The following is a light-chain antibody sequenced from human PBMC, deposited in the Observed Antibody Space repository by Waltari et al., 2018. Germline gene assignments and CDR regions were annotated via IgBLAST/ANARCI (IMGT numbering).Light chain of an antibody. CDR3: GTWDSSLSGAV. CDR1: SSNIGHNY. V-gene: IGLV1-51*02. J-gene: IGLJ7*01. Sequence: QSALTQPPSVSAAPGQRVTISCSGGSSNIGHNYVSWYRQFPGTAPKLLIYENTGRPSGIPGRFAGSKSGTSATLDITGLEAGDEADYYCGTWDSSLSGAVFGGGTHLTVL. CDR2: ENT.